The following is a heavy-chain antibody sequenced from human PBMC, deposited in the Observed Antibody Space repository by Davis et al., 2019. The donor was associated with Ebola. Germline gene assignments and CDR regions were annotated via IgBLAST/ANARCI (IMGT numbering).Heavy chain of an antibody. CDR2: ISPDGSGT. J-gene: IGHJ4*02. CDR3: ARGNTGYGNFDC. Sequence: GESLKISCAASGFTLSAYWMHWVRQAPGKGLVWVSRISPDGSGTDYADSVKGRFTISRDNAKNTLYLQMDGLRVEDTAVYRCARGNTGYGNFDCWGQGALVTVTS. CDR1: GFTLSAYW. V-gene: IGHV3-74*01. D-gene: IGHD3-9*01.